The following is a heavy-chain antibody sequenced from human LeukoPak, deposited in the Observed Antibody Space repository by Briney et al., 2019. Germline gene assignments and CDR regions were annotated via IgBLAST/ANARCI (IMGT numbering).Heavy chain of an antibody. Sequence: ASVKVSCKASGYTFTDYYMHWVRQAPGQGLEWMGRTNPNSGGTNYAQKFQGRVTMTRDTSINTAYMELSRLTSDDTAVYYCAKDLDDAFDIWGQGTMVTVSS. J-gene: IGHJ3*02. CDR1: GYTFTDYY. CDR2: TNPNSGGT. V-gene: IGHV1-2*06. CDR3: AKDLDDAFDI.